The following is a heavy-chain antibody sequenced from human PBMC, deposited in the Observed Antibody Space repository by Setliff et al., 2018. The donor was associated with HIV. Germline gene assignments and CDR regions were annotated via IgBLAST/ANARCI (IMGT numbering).Heavy chain of an antibody. D-gene: IGHD6-13*01. CDR1: GGSFSDYY. CDR3: ARGGTAAAGYFDN. J-gene: IGHJ4*02. V-gene: IGHV4-34*01. Sequence: PSETLSLTCAVYGGSFSDYYWSWIRQPPGKGLDWIGEINHSGSTNYNSSLKSRLALSVDVSKNQFSLKLSSVTAADTAVYYCARGGTAAAGYFDNWGQGTQVTVS. CDR2: INHSGST.